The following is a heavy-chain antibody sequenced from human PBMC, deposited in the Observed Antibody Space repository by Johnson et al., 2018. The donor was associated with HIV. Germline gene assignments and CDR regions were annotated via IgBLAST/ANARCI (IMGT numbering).Heavy chain of an antibody. CDR2: ISYDGSNK. Sequence: QVQLVESGGGVVQPGRSLRLSCAASGFTFSSYAMHWVRQAPGKGLEWVAVISYDGSNKYYADSVKGRFTISRDNSKNTLYLQMTSLRAEDTAVYYCAREARRYHYDSSNDAFDIWGQGTMVTVSS. D-gene: IGHD3-22*01. V-gene: IGHV3-30*04. J-gene: IGHJ3*02. CDR1: GFTFSSYA. CDR3: AREARRYHYDSSNDAFDI.